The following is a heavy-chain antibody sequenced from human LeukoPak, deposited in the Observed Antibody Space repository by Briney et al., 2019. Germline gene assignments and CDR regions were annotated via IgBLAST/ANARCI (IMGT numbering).Heavy chain of an antibody. CDR3: ARGMRLVRGLMFDY. J-gene: IGHJ4*02. D-gene: IGHD3-10*01. CDR1: GFTFSSFE. V-gene: IGHV3-48*03. Sequence: GGSLRLSCAASGFTFSSFEMSWVRQAPGTGLEWISYISSSGSTMYYADSVKGHFTTSRDNVKNSLYLQMNSLRAEDTAVYYCARGMRLVRGLMFDYWGQGTLVTVSS. CDR2: ISSSGSTM.